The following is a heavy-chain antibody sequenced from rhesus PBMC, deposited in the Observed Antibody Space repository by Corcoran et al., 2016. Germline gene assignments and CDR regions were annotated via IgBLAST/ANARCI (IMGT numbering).Heavy chain of an antibody. CDR1: GGSISGYYY. CDR2: IDGNSAST. J-gene: IGHJ3*01. Sequence: QVKLQQWGEGLVKPSATLSLTCAVYGGSISGYYYWSWFPQAPGKGLEWIGNIDGNSASTNYNPSLKNRVTISKDTSKNQFSLKLSSVTAADTAVDYCARDGGSYDAFDFWGQGLRVTVSS. CDR3: ARDGGSYDAFDF. D-gene: IGHD3-34*01. V-gene: IGHV4-73*01.